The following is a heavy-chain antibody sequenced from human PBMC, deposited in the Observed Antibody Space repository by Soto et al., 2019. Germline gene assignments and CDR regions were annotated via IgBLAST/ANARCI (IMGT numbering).Heavy chain of an antibody. Sequence: EVHLVESGGTLDQPGGSLRLSCAGSGFTFSDYYIDWVRQAPGKGLEWVGRSRDKGNSYSTDYAASVKGRFTVSRDASKNSLYLQMNSLKADDTALYYCARSIPGTTSVDYWGQGTLVTVSS. J-gene: IGHJ4*02. V-gene: IGHV3-72*01. CDR3: ARSIPGTTSVDY. CDR2: SRDKGNSYST. D-gene: IGHD1-7*01. CDR1: GFTFSDYY.